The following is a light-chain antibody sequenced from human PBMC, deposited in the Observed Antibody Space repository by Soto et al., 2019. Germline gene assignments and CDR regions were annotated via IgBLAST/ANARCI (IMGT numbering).Light chain of an antibody. J-gene: IGLJ2*01. CDR1: SGDVGAYNY. CDR2: EVS. V-gene: IGLV2-8*01. CDR3: NSYAGNNLI. Sequence: QSALTQPPSASGSPGQSVTISCTGTSGDVGAYNYVSWYQQHPGKAPKLMIYEVSKRPSGVPDRFSGSKSGNTASLTVSGLQAEEEAYYYCNSYAGNNLIFGGGTKLTVL.